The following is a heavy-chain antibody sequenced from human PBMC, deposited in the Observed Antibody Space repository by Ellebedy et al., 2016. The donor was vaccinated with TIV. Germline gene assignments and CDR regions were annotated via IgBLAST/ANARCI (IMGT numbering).Heavy chain of an antibody. J-gene: IGHJ6*02. D-gene: IGHD3-10*01. CDR2: TKEDGSEK. V-gene: IGHV3-7*03. CDR1: GFTFSSFW. CDR3: VRDMLRSRSPYGMDV. Sequence: GESLKISCTASGFTFSSFWMSWVRQAPGKGLEWVASTKEDGSEKYYVDSVKGRFTISIDNTKNSLFLHMNSLRAEDTPVLYCVRDMLRSRSPYGMDVWGQGTTVTVSS.